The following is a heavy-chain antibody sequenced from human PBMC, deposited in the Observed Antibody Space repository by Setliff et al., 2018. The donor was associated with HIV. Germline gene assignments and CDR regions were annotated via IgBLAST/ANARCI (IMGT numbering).Heavy chain of an antibody. CDR3: AREGGQGYSGSGSFYHRNFDL. V-gene: IGHV4-34*01. Sequence: PSETLSLTCAVYGRSLSGYYWSWVRQSPGRGLEWIGEINQSGNTNFNPPLKSRLIISVDTSKSQFSLKLTSVTAADTALYYCAREGGQGYSGSGSFYHRNFDLWGRGTLVTVSS. CDR2: INQSGNT. CDR1: GRSLSGYY. D-gene: IGHD3-10*01. J-gene: IGHJ2*01.